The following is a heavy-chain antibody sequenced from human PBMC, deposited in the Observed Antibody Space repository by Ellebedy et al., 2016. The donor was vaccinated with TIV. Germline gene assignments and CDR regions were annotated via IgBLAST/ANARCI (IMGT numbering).Heavy chain of an antibody. CDR1: GFTFSNYW. Sequence: GGSLRLXCAASGFTFSNYWMSWVRQAPGKGLEWVANIKQDGSEKYYVDSVKGRFSISRDNVKNSLYLQMDSLRAEDTAVYYCAKEIGGGGSYWGQGTLVTVSS. CDR3: AKEIGGGGSY. D-gene: IGHD3-10*01. CDR2: IKQDGSEK. V-gene: IGHV3-7*01. J-gene: IGHJ4*02.